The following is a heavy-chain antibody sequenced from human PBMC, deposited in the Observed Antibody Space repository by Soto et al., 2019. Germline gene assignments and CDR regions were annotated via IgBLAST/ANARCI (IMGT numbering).Heavy chain of an antibody. J-gene: IGHJ3*02. V-gene: IGHV3-21*01. D-gene: IGHD3-3*01. CDR2: ISSSSSYI. Sequence: GGSLRLSCAASGFTFSSYSMNWVRQAPGKGLEWVSSISSSSSYIYYADSVKGRFTISRDNAKNSLYLQMNSLRAEDTAVYYCASGTLENYDFWSGYSSFDIWGQGTMVTVSS. CDR1: GFTFSSYS. CDR3: ASGTLENYDFWSGYSSFDI.